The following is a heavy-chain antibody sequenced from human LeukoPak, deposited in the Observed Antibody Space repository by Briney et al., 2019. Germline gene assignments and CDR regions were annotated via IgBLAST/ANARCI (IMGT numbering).Heavy chain of an antibody. CDR3: ARGKDRVFDS. Sequence: PGGSLRLSCVPSGXTFSSYDMHWVRQAPGKGLEWVAVLWYDGSNTYYADSVKGRFTISRDNSKNTLYLQMNSLRAEDTAVYYCARGKDRVFDSWGQGTLVTVSS. CDR1: GXTFSSYD. V-gene: IGHV3-33*01. CDR2: LWYDGSNT. J-gene: IGHJ4*02. D-gene: IGHD1-14*01.